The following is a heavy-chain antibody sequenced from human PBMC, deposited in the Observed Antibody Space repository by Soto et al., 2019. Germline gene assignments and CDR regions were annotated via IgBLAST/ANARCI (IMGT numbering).Heavy chain of an antibody. CDR2: FDPENDET. Sequence: ASVKVSCKVSGYTLSEVSIHWVRQTPGKGLEWMGGFDPENDETSYAQKFQGRVTLTEDTSTDTAYLELSSLRSEDTAIYYCAVAAYCSGATCYSGYNWFDPWGQGTQVTVSS. J-gene: IGHJ5*02. CDR3: AVAAYCSGATCYSGYNWFDP. CDR1: GYTLSEVS. D-gene: IGHD2-2*01. V-gene: IGHV1-24*01.